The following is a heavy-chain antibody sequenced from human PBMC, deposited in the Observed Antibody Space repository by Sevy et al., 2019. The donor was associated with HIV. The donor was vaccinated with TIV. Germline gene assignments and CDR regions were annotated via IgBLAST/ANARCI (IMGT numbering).Heavy chain of an antibody. Sequence: GGSLRLSCAASGFTFSSYAMSWVRQAPGKGLEWVSAISGSGGSTYYADSVKGRFTISRDNSKNTPYLQMNSLRAEDTAVYYCAKGKYQLLKTEYYYYYYGMDVWGQGTTVTVSS. CDR1: GFTFSSYA. D-gene: IGHD2-2*01. CDR2: ISGSGGST. V-gene: IGHV3-23*01. CDR3: AKGKYQLLKTEYYYYYYGMDV. J-gene: IGHJ6*02.